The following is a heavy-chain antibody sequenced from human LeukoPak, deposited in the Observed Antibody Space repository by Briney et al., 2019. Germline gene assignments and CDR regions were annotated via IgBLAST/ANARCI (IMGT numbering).Heavy chain of an antibody. J-gene: IGHJ4*02. Sequence: ASVKVSCKASGYTFSNFYIHWVRHAPGQGLEWMGIIKPTGGSTSYAQKFQGRVTMTRDTSTSTVYMDLSSLISEDTAVYYCARFYISAFDYWGQGTLVTVST. CDR2: IKPTGGST. V-gene: IGHV1-46*01. CDR3: ARFYISAFDY. CDR1: GYTFSNFY. D-gene: IGHD2/OR15-2a*01.